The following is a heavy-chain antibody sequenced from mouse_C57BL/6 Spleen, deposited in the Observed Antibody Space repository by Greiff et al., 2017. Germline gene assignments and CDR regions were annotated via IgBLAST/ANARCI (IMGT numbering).Heavy chain of an antibody. V-gene: IGHV1-39*01. CDR2: INPNYGTT. Sequence: VQLQQSGPELVKPGASVKISCKASGYSFTDYNMNWVKQSNGKSLEWIGVINPNYGTTSYNQKFKGKATLTVDQSSSTAYMQLNSLTSADSAVYYCARNAYGSSYDYAMDYWGQGTSVTVSS. CDR3: ARNAYGSSYDYAMDY. D-gene: IGHD1-1*01. CDR1: GYSFTDYN. J-gene: IGHJ4*01.